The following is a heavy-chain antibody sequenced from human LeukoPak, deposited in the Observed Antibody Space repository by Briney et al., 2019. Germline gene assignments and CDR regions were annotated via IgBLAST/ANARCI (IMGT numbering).Heavy chain of an antibody. V-gene: IGHV3-33*01. CDR2: IWYDGSNK. J-gene: IGHJ4*02. CDR3: ARDRQWLQTHYFDY. Sequence: GGSLRLSCAASGFTFRNYGVHWVRQAPGKGLEWVAVIWYDGSNKYYADSVRGRFTVSRDNAKNTLYLQMNSLKAEDTAVYYCARDRQWLQTHYFDYWGQGTLISVSP. D-gene: IGHD5-12*01. CDR1: GFTFRNYG.